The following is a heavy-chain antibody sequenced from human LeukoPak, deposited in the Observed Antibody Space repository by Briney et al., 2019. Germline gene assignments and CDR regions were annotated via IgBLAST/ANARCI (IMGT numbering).Heavy chain of an antibody. J-gene: IGHJ6*02. CDR3: ARGGGLDV. D-gene: IGHD3-16*01. CDR1: GFTFSSYA. V-gene: IGHV3-7*03. CDR2: INHNGNVN. Sequence: GGSLRLSCAASGFTFSSYAMSWARQAPGKGLEWVASINHNGNVNYYVDSVKGRFAISRDNAKNSLYLQMSNLRAEDTAVYFCARGGGLDVWGQGATVTVSS.